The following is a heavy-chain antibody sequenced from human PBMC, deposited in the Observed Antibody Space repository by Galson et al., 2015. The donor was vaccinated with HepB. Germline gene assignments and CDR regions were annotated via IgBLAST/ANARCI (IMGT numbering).Heavy chain of an antibody. V-gene: IGHV3-23*01. CDR1: GFTFSSYA. Sequence: SLRLSCAASGFTFSSYAMSWVRQAPGKGLEWVSAISGSGGSTYYADSVKGRFTISRDNSKNTLYLQMNSLRAEDTAVYYCAKGRDNWNDVGGFDYWGQGTLVTVSS. CDR2: ISGSGGST. J-gene: IGHJ4*02. CDR3: AKGRDNWNDVGGFDY. D-gene: IGHD1-1*01.